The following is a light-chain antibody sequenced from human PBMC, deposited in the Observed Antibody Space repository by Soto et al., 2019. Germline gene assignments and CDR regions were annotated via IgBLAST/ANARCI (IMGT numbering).Light chain of an antibody. V-gene: IGLV2-8*01. CDR3: SSYADSNEYV. J-gene: IGLJ1*01. Sequence: QSALTQPPSASGSPGQSVTISCTGTSSDIGGYNYVSWYQQHPGKAPKLMIYEVSKRPSGVPDRFSGSKSGNTASLTFSGRQAEDEAEYDCSSYADSNEYVFGSGTKLTVL. CDR1: SSDIGGYNY. CDR2: EVS.